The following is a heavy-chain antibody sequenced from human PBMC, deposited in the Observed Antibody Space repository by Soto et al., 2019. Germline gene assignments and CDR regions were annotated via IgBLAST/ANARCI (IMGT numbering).Heavy chain of an antibody. D-gene: IGHD5-12*01. CDR2: ISSSSSTI. Sequence: EVQLVESGGGLVQPGGSLRLSCAASGFTFSSYSMNWVRQAPGKGLEWVSYISSSSSTIYYADSVKGRFTISKENDKNSLYLQMNSLRAEDTAVYYCAREWSPYEPTKPFDYWGQGTLVTVSS. CDR1: GFTFSSYS. J-gene: IGHJ4*02. V-gene: IGHV3-48*01. CDR3: AREWSPYEPTKPFDY.